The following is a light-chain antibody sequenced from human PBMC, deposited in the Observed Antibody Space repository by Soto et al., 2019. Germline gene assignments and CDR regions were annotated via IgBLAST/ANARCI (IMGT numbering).Light chain of an antibody. V-gene: IGKV1-9*01. CDR2: TAS. Sequence: DILLTQSLSFLSASVGDGITNACRASQGISSYLAWYQQKPGKAPKLLIHTASTLQSGVPSRFSGSGAGAEFTLTISSLQPEDFATYYCQQRHSYPITFGQGTRLEIK. CDR1: QGISSY. CDR3: QQRHSYPIT. J-gene: IGKJ5*01.